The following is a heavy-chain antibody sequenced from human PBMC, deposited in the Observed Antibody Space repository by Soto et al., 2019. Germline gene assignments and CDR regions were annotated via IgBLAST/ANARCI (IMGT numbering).Heavy chain of an antibody. CDR3: ARETDYGEFYWFDP. Sequence: ASVKVSCKASGYTFTSYYMHWVRQAPGQGLEWMGIINPSDGSTSYAQKFQGRVTMTTDTSTSTAYMELRSLRSDDTAVYYCARETDYGEFYWFDPWGQGTLVTVPS. CDR1: GYTFTSYY. J-gene: IGHJ5*02. CDR2: INPSDGST. D-gene: IGHD4-17*01. V-gene: IGHV1-46*01.